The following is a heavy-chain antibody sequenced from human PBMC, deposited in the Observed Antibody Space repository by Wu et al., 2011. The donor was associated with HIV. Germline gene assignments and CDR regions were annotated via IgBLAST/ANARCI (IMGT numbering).Heavy chain of an antibody. Sequence: QVQLVQSGAEVKKLGSSVKVSCKASGVTFSDSSLNWVRQAPGQGPEWMGKIIPMSATADYAQKLRDRVMITADESTSTVYMELTSLKSDDTAVYYCARHSLGGFKMGMFDYWGQGTLVTVSS. D-gene: IGHD7-27*01. J-gene: IGHJ4*02. V-gene: IGHV1-69*13. CDR1: GVTFSDSS. CDR3: ARHSLGGFKMGMFDY. CDR2: IIPMSATA.